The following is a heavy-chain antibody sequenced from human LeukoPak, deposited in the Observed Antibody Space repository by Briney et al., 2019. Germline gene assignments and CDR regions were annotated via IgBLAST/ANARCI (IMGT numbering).Heavy chain of an antibody. D-gene: IGHD3-22*01. Sequence: GGSLRLSCAASGFTFSSYSMNWVRQAPGKGLEWVSSISSSSSYIYYADSVKGRFTISRDNAKNSLYLQMNSLRAEDTAVYYCARDVRYYDRSGYYYYFDYWGQETLVTVSS. J-gene: IGHJ4*02. CDR2: ISSSSSYI. V-gene: IGHV3-21*01. CDR3: ARDVRYYDRSGYYYYFDY. CDR1: GFTFSSYS.